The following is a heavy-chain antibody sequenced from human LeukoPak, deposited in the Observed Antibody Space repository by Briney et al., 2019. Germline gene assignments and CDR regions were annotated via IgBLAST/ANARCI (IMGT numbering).Heavy chain of an antibody. CDR2: ISSSSSYI. CDR3: AREWELLRNYGMDV. V-gene: IGHV3-21*01. D-gene: IGHD1-26*01. CDR1: GFTFSSYS. J-gene: IGHJ6*02. Sequence: PGGSLRLSCAASGFTFSSYSMNWVRQAPGKGLEWVSSISSSSSYIYYADSVKGRFTISRDNAKNSLYLQMNSLRAEDTAVYYCAREWELLRNYGMDVWGQGTTVTVSS.